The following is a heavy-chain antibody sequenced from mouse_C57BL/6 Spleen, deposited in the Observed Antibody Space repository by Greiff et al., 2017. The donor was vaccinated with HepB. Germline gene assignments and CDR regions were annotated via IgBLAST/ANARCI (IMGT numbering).Heavy chain of an antibody. CDR1: GYSITSGYY. V-gene: IGHV3-6*01. J-gene: IGHJ2*01. D-gene: IGHD2-4*01. Sequence: EESGPGLVKPSQSLSLTCSVTGYSITSGYYWNWIRQFPGNKLEWMGYISYDGSNNYNPSLKNRISITRDTSKNQFFLKLNSVTTEDTATYYCARDAGIYYDYDGVDYWGQGTTLTVSS. CDR2: ISYDGSN. CDR3: ARDAGIYYDYDGVDY.